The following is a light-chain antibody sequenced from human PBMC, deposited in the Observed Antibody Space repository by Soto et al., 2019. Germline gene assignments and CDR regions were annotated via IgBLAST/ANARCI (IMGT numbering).Light chain of an antibody. CDR1: QSINNW. CDR2: EAS. V-gene: IGKV1-5*03. Sequence: DIQMTQSPSTLSASVGDRVTITCRASQSINNWLAWYQQKPGKAPKLLIYEASSLLSGVPSRFSGSGSGTQFTLTLSSLQPDDFAYYYCQQYDSDSSTFGQGTKLDI. CDR3: QQYDSDSST. J-gene: IGKJ2*01.